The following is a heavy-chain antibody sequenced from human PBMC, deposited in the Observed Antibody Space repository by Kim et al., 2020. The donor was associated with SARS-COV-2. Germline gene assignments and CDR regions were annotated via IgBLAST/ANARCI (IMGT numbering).Heavy chain of an antibody. Sequence: GGSLRLSCAASGFTFSSYAMHWVRQAPGKGLEWVAVISYDGSNDFYADPVKGRFTISRDNSRNTLYLQMNSLRAEDTAVYYCARDRYCSRTACLGGFDFWGQGTLVTVSS. CDR2: ISYDGSND. CDR1: GFTFSSYA. J-gene: IGHJ4*02. V-gene: IGHV3-30-3*01. CDR3: ARDRYCSRTACLGGFDF. D-gene: IGHD2-2*01.